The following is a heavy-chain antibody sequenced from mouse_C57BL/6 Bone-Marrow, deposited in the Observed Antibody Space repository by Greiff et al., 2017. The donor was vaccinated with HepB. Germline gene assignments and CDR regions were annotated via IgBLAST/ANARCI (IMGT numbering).Heavy chain of an antibody. V-gene: IGHV5-9-1*02. CDR3: TRDRDYYGSSYWFAY. Sequence: DVMLVESGEGLVKPGGSLKLSCAASGFTFSSYAMSWVRQTPEKRLEWVAYISSGGDYIYYADTVKGRFTISRDNARNTLYLQMSSLKSEDTAMYYCTRDRDYYGSSYWFAYWGQGTLVTVSA. CDR1: GFTFSSYA. D-gene: IGHD1-1*01. J-gene: IGHJ3*01. CDR2: ISSGGDYI.